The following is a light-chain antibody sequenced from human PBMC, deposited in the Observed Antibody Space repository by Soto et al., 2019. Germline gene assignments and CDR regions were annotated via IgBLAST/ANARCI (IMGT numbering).Light chain of an antibody. CDR1: SSDVGGYKY. V-gene: IGLV2-14*03. Sequence: QSALTQPASVSGSPGQSITISCTGTSSDVGGYKYVSWYQQHPGKAPKLMIYDVSNRPSGVSNRFSGSKSGNTASLTISGLQAEDEADYYCSSYTSSSTPGVFGGGTKLTVL. CDR2: DVS. J-gene: IGLJ3*02. CDR3: SSYTSSSTPGV.